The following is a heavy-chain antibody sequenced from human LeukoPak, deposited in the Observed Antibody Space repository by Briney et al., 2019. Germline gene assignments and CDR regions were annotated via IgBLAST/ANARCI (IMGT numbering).Heavy chain of an antibody. Sequence: SETLSLTCTVSGGSISSYYWSWIRQPPGKGLEWIGYDYNSGRTNYNPSLKSRVTISVDTSKNQFSLKLSSVTAADTAVYYCARGVDMATIFPLDCWGQGTLVTVSS. J-gene: IGHJ4*02. CDR1: GGSISSYY. CDR3: ARGVDMATIFPLDC. D-gene: IGHD5-24*01. V-gene: IGHV4-59*01. CDR2: DYNSGRT.